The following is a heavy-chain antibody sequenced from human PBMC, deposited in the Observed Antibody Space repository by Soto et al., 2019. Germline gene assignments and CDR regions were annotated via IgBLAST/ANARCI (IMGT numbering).Heavy chain of an antibody. CDR2: ITPIFGTA. CDR3: ARGDDFDYYYGVDV. Sequence: QVQLVQSGAEVKKPGSSVKVSCKASGGTFSSHAISWVRQAPGQGPEWMGGITPIFGTANYAQKFQGRVTITADKFTATSYMEINYLTSEDMAVYYCARGDDFDYYYGVDVWGQGTTVTVSS. V-gene: IGHV1-69*06. D-gene: IGHD3-10*01. CDR1: GGTFSSHA. J-gene: IGHJ6*02.